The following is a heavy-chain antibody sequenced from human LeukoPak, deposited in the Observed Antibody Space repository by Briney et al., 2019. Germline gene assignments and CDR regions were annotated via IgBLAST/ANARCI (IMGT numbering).Heavy chain of an antibody. CDR3: SDYGISAVRKNFY. V-gene: IGHV3-23*01. CDR2: ISVASNT. CDR1: GFSFSSYS. Sequence: PAGSLTLSCDASGFSFSSYSMNWLPQAPGKGLEWVSTISVASNTFYADSVKGRFTISRDNSKNTVYLQMTSLRADDTALYYCSDYGISAVRKNFYWGQRTLVTVSS. J-gene: IGHJ4*02. D-gene: IGHD3-9*01.